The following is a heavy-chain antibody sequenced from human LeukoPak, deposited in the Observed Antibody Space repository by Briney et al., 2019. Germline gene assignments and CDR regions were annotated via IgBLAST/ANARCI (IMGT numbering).Heavy chain of an antibody. CDR2: ISGSGGST. CDR3: AKAGYGSGSYYTLSHFDY. CDR1: GFTFSSYA. J-gene: IGHJ4*02. V-gene: IGHV3-23*01. Sequence: GGSLRLSCAASGFTFSSYAMSWVRQAPGKGLEWVSAISGSGGSTYYADSVKGRFTISRDNSKNTLYLQMNSLRAEDTAAYYCAKAGYGSGSYYTLSHFDYWGQGTLVTVSS. D-gene: IGHD3-10*01.